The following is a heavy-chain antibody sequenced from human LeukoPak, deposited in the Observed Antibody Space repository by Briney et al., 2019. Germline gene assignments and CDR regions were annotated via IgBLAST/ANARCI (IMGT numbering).Heavy chain of an antibody. CDR2: IYYSGST. J-gene: IGHJ4*02. V-gene: IGHV4-59*01. CDR3: ARGYYSNYVDY. Sequence: SETLSLTCTVAGGSISSYYWSWIRQPPGKGLEWTGYIYYSGSTNYNPSLKSRVTISVDPSKNQFSLKLSSVTAADTAVYYCARGYYSNYVDYWGQGTLVTVSS. CDR1: GGSISSYY. D-gene: IGHD4-11*01.